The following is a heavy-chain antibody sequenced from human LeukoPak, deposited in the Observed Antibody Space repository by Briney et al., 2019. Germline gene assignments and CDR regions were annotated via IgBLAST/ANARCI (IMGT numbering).Heavy chain of an antibody. CDR3: ARLWPRYGYGYYYGMDV. V-gene: IGHV4-59*08. CDR1: GGSISSHY. J-gene: IGHJ6*02. CDR2: IYYSGST. Sequence: PSETLSPTCAVSGGSISSHYWSWIRQAPGKGLEWIGYIYYSGSTNYNPSLKSRVTISVDTSKNQFSLKLSSVTAADTAVYYCARLWPRYGYGYYYGMDVWGQGTTVTVSS. D-gene: IGHD5-18*01.